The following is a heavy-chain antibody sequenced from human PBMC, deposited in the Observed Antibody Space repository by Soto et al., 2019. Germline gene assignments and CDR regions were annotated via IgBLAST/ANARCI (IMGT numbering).Heavy chain of an antibody. J-gene: IGHJ4*02. CDR2: ISYDGSNK. Sequence: SLRLSCAASGFTFSSYAMHWVRQAPGKGLEWVAVISYDGSNKYYADSVKGRFTISRDNSKNTLYLQMNSLRAEDTAVYYCARFPPTVVGFDYWGQGTLVTVSS. D-gene: IGHD2-2*01. CDR1: GFTFSSYA. CDR3: ARFPPTVVGFDY. V-gene: IGHV3-30-3*01.